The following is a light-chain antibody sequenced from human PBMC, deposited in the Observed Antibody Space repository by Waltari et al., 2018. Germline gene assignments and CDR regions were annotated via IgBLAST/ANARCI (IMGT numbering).Light chain of an antibody. CDR1: QCVSKN. J-gene: IGKJ5*01. CDR2: GAS. Sequence: EIVLTQSPATLSVSPGDRAILSCRASQCVSKNVGWYQQKRGQAPRLLIYGASTRATGVPARFSGAGSGTDFTLMISSLLSEDFGIYYCQQYKTGAPITFGQGTRLEIK. CDR3: QQYKTGAPIT. V-gene: IGKV3-15*01.